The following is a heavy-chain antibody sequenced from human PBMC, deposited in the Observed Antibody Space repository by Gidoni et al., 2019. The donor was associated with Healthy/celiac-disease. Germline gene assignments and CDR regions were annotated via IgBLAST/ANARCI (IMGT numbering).Heavy chain of an antibody. CDR2: ISSSGSTI. V-gene: IGHV3-11*01. CDR1: GFTFSDYY. CDR3: ATASDYGDTAFDY. Sequence: QVQRVESGGGLVKPGGALRLSCAAYGFTFSDYYMSWIRQAPGKGLEWVSYISSSGSTIYYADSVKGRFTISRDNAKNSLYLQMNSLRAEDTAVYYCATASDYGDTAFDYWGQGTLVTVSS. J-gene: IGHJ4*02. D-gene: IGHD4-17*01.